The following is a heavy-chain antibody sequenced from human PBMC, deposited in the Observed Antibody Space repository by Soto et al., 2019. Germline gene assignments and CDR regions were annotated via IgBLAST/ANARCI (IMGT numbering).Heavy chain of an antibody. Sequence: SETLSLTCTVSGGSISSYYWSWIRQPPGKGLEWIGYIYYSGSTNYNPSLKSRVTISVDTSKNQFSLKLSSVTAADTAVYYCARGGTIFGVVIPYALHFDYWGQGTLVTVSS. CDR1: GGSISSYY. CDR2: IYYSGST. CDR3: ARGGTIFGVVIPYALHFDY. J-gene: IGHJ4*02. D-gene: IGHD3-3*01. V-gene: IGHV4-59*01.